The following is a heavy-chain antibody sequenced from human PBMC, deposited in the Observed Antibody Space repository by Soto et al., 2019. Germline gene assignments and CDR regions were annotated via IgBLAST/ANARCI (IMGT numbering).Heavy chain of an antibody. CDR1: GGSISSYY. J-gene: IGHJ6*03. Sequence: QVQLQESGPGLVKPSETLSLTCTVSGGSISSYYWSWIRQPPGKGLEWIGYIYYSGSTNYNPSLKSRVPISVDTSKHQFSLKLSSVTAADTAVYYCAGLWGGDYGTVDYYYYIDVWGKGTTVTVSS. D-gene: IGHD4-17*01. CDR2: IYYSGST. V-gene: IGHV4-59*08. CDR3: AGLWGGDYGTVDYYYYIDV.